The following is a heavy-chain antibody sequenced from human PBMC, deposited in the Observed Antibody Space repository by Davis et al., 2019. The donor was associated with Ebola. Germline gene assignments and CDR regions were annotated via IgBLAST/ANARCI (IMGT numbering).Heavy chain of an antibody. Sequence: GESLKISCAASGFTFSSYSMNWVRQAPGKGLEWVSSISSSSSYIYYADSVKGRFTISRDDSKNTAYLQMNSLKTEDTAVYYCTRKTSKYQRTDYWGQGTLVTVSS. CDR3: TRKTSKYQRTDY. D-gene: IGHD2-2*01. CDR1: GFTFSSYS. J-gene: IGHJ4*02. CDR2: ISSSSSYI. V-gene: IGHV3-21*04.